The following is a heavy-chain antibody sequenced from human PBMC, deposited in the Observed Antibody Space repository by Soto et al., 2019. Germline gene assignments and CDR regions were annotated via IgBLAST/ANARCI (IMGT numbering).Heavy chain of an antibody. CDR2: INPNSGGT. CDR3: ARDPSRLGVITRGYDY. J-gene: IGHJ4*02. D-gene: IGHD3-22*01. Sequence: QVQLVQSGAEVKKPGSSVKVSCKASGGTFSSYAISWVRQAPGQGLEWMGWINPNSGGTNYAQKFQGRVTMTRDTSISTAYMELSRLRSDDTAVYYCARDPSRLGVITRGYDYWGQGTLVTVSS. V-gene: IGHV1-2*02. CDR1: GGTFSSYA.